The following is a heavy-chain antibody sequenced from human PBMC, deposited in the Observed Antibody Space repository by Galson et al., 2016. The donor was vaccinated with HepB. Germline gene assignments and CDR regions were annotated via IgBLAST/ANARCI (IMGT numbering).Heavy chain of an antibody. CDR3: ARGESGYDWDWFDP. J-gene: IGHJ5*02. CDR1: GXXFNXXX. CDR2: INPSGGST. V-gene: IGHV1-46*02. Sequence: SVKVXCKASGXXFNXXXVHXXXQAPGQGLEXMGIINPSGGSTSYAQKFQGRVTMTRDTSTSTVYMELNSLRSDDTAVYFCARGESGYDWDWFDPWGQGTLVTVSS. D-gene: IGHD5-12*01.